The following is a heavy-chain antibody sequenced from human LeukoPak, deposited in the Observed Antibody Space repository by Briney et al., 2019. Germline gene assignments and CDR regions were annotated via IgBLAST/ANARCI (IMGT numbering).Heavy chain of an antibody. CDR2: IKQDGSEK. Sequence: GGSLRLSCAASGFTFSNAWMSWVRQAPGKGLEWVANIKQDGSEKYYVDSVKGRFTISRDNAKNSLYLQMNSLRAEDTAVYYCAREATGIQDYYYYYMDVWGKGTTVTVSS. CDR1: GFTFSNAW. D-gene: IGHD5-18*01. V-gene: IGHV3-7*01. CDR3: AREATGIQDYYYYYMDV. J-gene: IGHJ6*03.